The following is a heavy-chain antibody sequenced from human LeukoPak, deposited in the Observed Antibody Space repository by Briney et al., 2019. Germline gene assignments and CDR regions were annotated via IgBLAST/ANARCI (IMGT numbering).Heavy chain of an antibody. V-gene: IGHV3-72*01. Sequence: GGSLRLACAASGFTFSDHYMDWVRQAPGKGLEWVGRVRNKPNTYTTDYAASDKGRFTISRDDSKNSLYLQMNSLKTEDTAVYYCTRVRPGDYFDYWGQGTLVTVSS. D-gene: IGHD4-17*01. CDR2: VRNKPNTYTT. J-gene: IGHJ4*02. CDR3: TRVRPGDYFDY. CDR1: GFTFSDHY.